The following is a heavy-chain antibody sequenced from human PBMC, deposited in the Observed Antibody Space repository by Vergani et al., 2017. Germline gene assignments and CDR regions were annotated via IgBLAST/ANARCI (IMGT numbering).Heavy chain of an antibody. J-gene: IGHJ4*02. CDR2: ISSSSYYI. V-gene: IGHV3-21*01. CDR3: AGLGGKGGNSYYYFDY. CDR1: GFTFSSYS. D-gene: IGHD4-23*01. Sequence: EVHLVESGGGLVKPGGSLRLSCAASGFTFSSYSVSWVRRAPGKGLEWVSSISSSSYYIHYADSLRGRFTISRDNAKNSLYLQMNSLRVEDTAVYYCAGLGGKGGNSYYYFDYWGQGTLVTVSS.